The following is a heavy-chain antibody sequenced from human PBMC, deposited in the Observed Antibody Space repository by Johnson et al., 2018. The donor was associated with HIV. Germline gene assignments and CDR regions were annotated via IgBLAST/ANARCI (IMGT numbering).Heavy chain of an antibody. J-gene: IGHJ3*02. Sequence: VLLVESGGGLVQPGGSLRLSCVASGLTFSSYGMSWVRQAPGKGPEWVSGISGGDTSYAASVRGRFTISRENGKNSLYLQMNSLRAGDTAVYYCTRVFQNGLDIWGQGTTVTVSS. V-gene: IGHV3-13*01. CDR2: ISGGDT. CDR1: GLTFSSYG. D-gene: IGHD1-1*01. CDR3: TRVFQNGLDI.